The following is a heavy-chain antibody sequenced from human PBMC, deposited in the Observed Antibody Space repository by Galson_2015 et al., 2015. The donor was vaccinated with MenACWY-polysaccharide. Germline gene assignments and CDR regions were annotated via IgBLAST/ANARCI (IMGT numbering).Heavy chain of an antibody. CDR3: ARDDGRWELPLDY. CDR1: GFTFTSYW. D-gene: IGHD1-26*01. Sequence: SLRLSCAASGFTFTSYWMSWVRQAPGKGLEWVAHIKQDESEKYYVDSVKGRFTISRDNAQSSLFLQMNSLRAEDTAMYYCARDDGRWELPLDYWGQGTLVTVSS. J-gene: IGHJ4*02. V-gene: IGHV3-7*01. CDR2: IKQDESEK.